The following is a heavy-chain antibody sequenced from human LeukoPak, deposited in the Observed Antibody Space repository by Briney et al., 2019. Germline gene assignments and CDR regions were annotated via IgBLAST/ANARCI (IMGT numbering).Heavy chain of an antibody. Sequence: GGSLRLSCAASGLTFSNYVMSWVRQAPGKGLERVSYISSSGTNIYYPDSVKGRFTISRDNAKNSLYLQMNSLRAEDTAVYYCARGWISDSFDYWGQGTLVTVSS. CDR2: ISSSGTNI. CDR3: ARGWISDSFDY. V-gene: IGHV3-48*03. D-gene: IGHD5-12*01. CDR1: GLTFSNYV. J-gene: IGHJ4*02.